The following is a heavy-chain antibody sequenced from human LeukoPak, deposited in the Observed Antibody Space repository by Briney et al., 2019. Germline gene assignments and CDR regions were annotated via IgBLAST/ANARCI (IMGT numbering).Heavy chain of an antibody. CDR2: INHSGST. J-gene: IGHJ4*02. V-gene: IGHV4-34*01. CDR3: ARAIAAIDY. D-gene: IGHD6-13*01. Sequence: PSETLSLTCAVYGGSFSGYYWSWIRQPPGKGLEWIGEINHSGSTNYNPSLKSRVTISVDTSKNQFSPKLSSVTAADTAVYYCARAIAAIDYWGQGTLVTVSS. CDR1: GGSFSGYY.